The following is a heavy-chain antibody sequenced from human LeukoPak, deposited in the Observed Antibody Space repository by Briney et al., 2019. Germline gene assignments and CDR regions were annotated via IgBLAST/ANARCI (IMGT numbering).Heavy chain of an antibody. D-gene: IGHD4-17*01. Sequence: PSETLSLTCTVSGGSISSGDYYWSWIRQPPGKGLEWIGYIYYSGSTYYNPSLKSRVTISVDTSKNQFSLKLSSVTAADTAVYYCAAIRDYGDYSVGYSDYWGQGTLVTVSS. CDR2: IYYSGST. CDR3: AAIRDYGDYSVGYSDY. CDR1: GGSISSGDYY. V-gene: IGHV4-30-4*01. J-gene: IGHJ4*02.